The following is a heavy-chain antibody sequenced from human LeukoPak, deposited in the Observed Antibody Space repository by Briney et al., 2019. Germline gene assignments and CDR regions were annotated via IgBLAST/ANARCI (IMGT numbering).Heavy chain of an antibody. J-gene: IGHJ2*01. CDR3: ARERLRYFDL. CDR2: ISYDGSNK. V-gene: IGHV3-30*03. Sequence: PGGSLRLSCIASGFTFGNFGMHWVRQAPGKGLEWVTLISYDGSNKQYGGSVKGRFIISRDNSMSTLYLQMNSLRPEDTAVYFCARERLRYFDLWGRGTLVSVSS. D-gene: IGHD2-15*01. CDR1: GFTFGNFG.